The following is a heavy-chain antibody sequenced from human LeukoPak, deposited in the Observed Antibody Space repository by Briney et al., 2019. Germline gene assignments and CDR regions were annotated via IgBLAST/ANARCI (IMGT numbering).Heavy chain of an antibody. J-gene: IGHJ4*02. CDR3: AAATTYPYYFDY. V-gene: IGHV2-5*01. D-gene: IGHD5-12*01. CDR2: IYWNDDK. CDR1: GFSLRTSGVG. Sequence: SGPTLVKPTQTLTLTCTFSGFSLRTSGVGVGWIRQPPGKALEWLALIYWNDDKRYSPSLKSRLTITKDTSKNQVVLTMTNMDPVDTATYYRAAATTYPYYFDYWGQGTLVTVSS.